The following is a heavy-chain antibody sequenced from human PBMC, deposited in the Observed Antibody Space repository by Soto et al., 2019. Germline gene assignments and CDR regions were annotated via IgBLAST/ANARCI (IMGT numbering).Heavy chain of an antibody. J-gene: IGHJ6*03. CDR2: IYYSGST. V-gene: IGHV4-31*03. CDR3: ARDLGLHPRYYYYMDV. CDR1: GGSISSGGYY. Sequence: SETLSLTCTVSGGSISSGGYYWSWIRQHPGKGLEWIGYIYYSGSTYYNPSLKSRVTISVDKSKNQFSLKLSSVTAADTAVYYCARDLGLHPRYYYYMDVWGKGTTVTVSS. D-gene: IGHD5-12*01.